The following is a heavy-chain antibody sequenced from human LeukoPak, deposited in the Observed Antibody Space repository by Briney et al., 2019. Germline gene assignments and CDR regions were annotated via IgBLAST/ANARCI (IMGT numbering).Heavy chain of an antibody. Sequence: GGSLRLSCAASGFTFSDYYMSWVRQAPGKGLEWVSNIGSSGTTIYYADSVRGRFSISRDNAKSSLYLQMNSLRVEDAAVYYCALLAVASDFDYWGQGALVTVSS. V-gene: IGHV3-11*04. D-gene: IGHD6-19*01. CDR3: ALLAVASDFDY. CDR1: GFTFSDYY. J-gene: IGHJ4*02. CDR2: IGSSGTTI.